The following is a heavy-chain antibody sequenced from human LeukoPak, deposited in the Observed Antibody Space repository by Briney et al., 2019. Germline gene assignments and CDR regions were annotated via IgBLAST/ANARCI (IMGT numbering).Heavy chain of an antibody. CDR2: ISGSGGST. J-gene: IGHJ4*02. CDR3: AKGTYSSSPRDN. D-gene: IGHD6-6*01. V-gene: IGHV3-23*01. CDR1: GFTFSSCA. Sequence: GGSLRLSCVASGFTFSSCAMSWVRQAPGKGLEWVSAISGSGGSTYYAGSVKGRFTISRDNSKNTLFLQMNSLRAEDTAVYYCAKGTYSSSPRDNWGQGTLVTVSS.